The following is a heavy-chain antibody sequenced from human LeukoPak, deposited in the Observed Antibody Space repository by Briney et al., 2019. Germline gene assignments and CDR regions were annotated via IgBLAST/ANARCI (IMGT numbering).Heavy chain of an antibody. Sequence: SVKVSCKVSGYTLTELSMHWVRQAPGKGLEWMGGFDPEDGETIYAQKFQGRVTMTEDTSTDTAYMELSSLRSEDTAVYYCATEFDSSGAFDIWGQGTMVTVSS. V-gene: IGHV1-24*01. CDR1: GYTLTELS. J-gene: IGHJ3*02. CDR2: FDPEDGET. CDR3: ATEFDSSGAFDI. D-gene: IGHD3-22*01.